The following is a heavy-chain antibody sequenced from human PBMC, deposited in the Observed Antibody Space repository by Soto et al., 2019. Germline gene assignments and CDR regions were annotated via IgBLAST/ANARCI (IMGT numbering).Heavy chain of an antibody. D-gene: IGHD6-19*01. Sequence: GASVKVSCKASGYTFTSYYMHWVRQAPGQGLEWMGIINPSGGSTSYAQKFQGRVTMTRDTSTSTVYMELSSLRSEDTAVYYCARDRSSGWYHSGEYFQHWGQGTLVTVSS. CDR3: ARDRSSGWYHSGEYFQH. CDR1: GYTFTSYY. J-gene: IGHJ1*01. CDR2: INPSGGST. V-gene: IGHV1-46*01.